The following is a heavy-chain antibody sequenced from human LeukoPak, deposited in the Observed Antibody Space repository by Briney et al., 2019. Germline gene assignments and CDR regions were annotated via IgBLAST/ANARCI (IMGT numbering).Heavy chain of an antibody. D-gene: IGHD2-2*01. J-gene: IGHJ4*02. CDR1: GFAFDEHG. Sequence: GGFLRLSCTASGFAFDEHGMSWVRQVPGKGLEWVSGINWSGGSTGYADPLRGRFTISRDNAKNSLYLQMDSLRAEDTALYYCARAPITSPFYFDYWGQGTLVTVSS. CDR2: INWSGGST. CDR3: ARAPITSPFYFDY. V-gene: IGHV3-20*04.